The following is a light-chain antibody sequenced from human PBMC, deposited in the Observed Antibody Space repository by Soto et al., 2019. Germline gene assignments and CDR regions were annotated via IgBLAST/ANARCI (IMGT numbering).Light chain of an antibody. CDR3: QQYSSYSPLT. Sequence: DIQMTQSPSTLSASVGDRVTITCRASQGVSNWLAWYQQKPGLAPKLLIYDVSTLDSGVPSRFSGSGSGTEFTLTVSSLQPDDFATYYCQQYSSYSPLTFGGGTKVEI. J-gene: IGKJ4*01. V-gene: IGKV1-5*01. CDR1: QGVSNW. CDR2: DVS.